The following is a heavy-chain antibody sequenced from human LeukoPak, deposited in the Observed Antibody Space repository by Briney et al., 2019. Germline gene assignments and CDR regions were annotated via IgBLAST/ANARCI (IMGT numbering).Heavy chain of an antibody. CDR3: ARDTSGRFDP. CDR2: IYYSGST. CDR1: GGSVSSGSYY. Sequence: SETLSLTCTVSGGSVSSGSYYWSWIRQPPGKGLEWIGYIYYSGSTNYNPSLKSRVTISVDTSKNQFSLKLSSVTAADTAVYYCARDTSGRFDPWGQGTLATVSS. D-gene: IGHD3-3*01. J-gene: IGHJ5*02. V-gene: IGHV4-61*01.